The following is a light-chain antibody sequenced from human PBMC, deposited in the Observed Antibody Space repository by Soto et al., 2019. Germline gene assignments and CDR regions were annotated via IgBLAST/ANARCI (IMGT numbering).Light chain of an antibody. CDR1: PRVSSSY. CDR2: GVS. J-gene: IGKJ1*01. CDR3: QQYTDWPLT. V-gene: IGKV3-20*01. Sequence: EIVLTQSPGTLSLSPGERATLSCRASPRVSSSYLAWYQQKPGQAPRLLIYGVSSRATGVPDRFSGSGSGTDFTLTISRLEPEDFAVYYCQQYTDWPLTFGQGTKVEVK.